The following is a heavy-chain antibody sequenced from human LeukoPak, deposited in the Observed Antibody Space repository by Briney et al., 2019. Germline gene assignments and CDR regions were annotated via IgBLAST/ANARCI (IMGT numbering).Heavy chain of an antibody. J-gene: IGHJ3*02. V-gene: IGHV4-30-2*01. CDR2: IYHSGST. CDR1: GGSISTGDYY. Sequence: PSQTLSLTCTVPGGSISTGDYYWSWIRQPPGKGLEWIGYIYHSGSTYYNPSLKSRVTISVDRSKNQFSLKLSSVTAADTAVYYCASRTGYDFWSGYYTGLDAFDIWGQGTMVTVSS. D-gene: IGHD3-3*01. CDR3: ASRTGYDFWSGYYTGLDAFDI.